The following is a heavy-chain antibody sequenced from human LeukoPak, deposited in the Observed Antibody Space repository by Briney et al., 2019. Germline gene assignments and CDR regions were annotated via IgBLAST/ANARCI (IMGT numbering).Heavy chain of an antibody. J-gene: IGHJ2*01. D-gene: IGHD4-23*01. CDR1: GFIFSSYW. Sequence: GGSLRLSCAASGFIFSSYWMHWVRHVPGKGLVWVSRVYTDGTTTDFADSVKGRLTVSRDNAKNTLYLQMDSLRAEDTAMYYCARSVVSTYWYFDLWGRGTLVTVSS. V-gene: IGHV3-74*01. CDR3: ARSVVSTYWYFDL. CDR2: VYTDGTTT.